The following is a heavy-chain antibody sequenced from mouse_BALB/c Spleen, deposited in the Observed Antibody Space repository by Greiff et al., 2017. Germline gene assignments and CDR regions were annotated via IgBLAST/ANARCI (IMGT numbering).Heavy chain of an antibody. Sequence: EVNVVESGGGLVKPGGSLKLSCAASGFTFSSYAMSWVRQTPEKRLEWVATISSGGSYTYYPDSVKGRFTISRDNAKNTLYLQMSSLRSEDTAMYYCARGIGGNYYGSRSDYWGQGTTLTVSS. D-gene: IGHD1-1*01. CDR2: ISSGGSYT. V-gene: IGHV5-9-3*01. J-gene: IGHJ2*01. CDR3: ARGIGGNYYGSRSDY. CDR1: GFTFSSYA.